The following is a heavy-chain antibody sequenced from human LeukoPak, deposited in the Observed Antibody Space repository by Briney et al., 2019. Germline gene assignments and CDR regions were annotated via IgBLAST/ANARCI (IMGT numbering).Heavy chain of an antibody. Sequence: GESLKISCKGSGYSFTSYWIGWVRQMPGKGLEWMGIIYPGESDTRYSPSFRGQVTISADKSISTAYLQWSSLKASDTAMYYCARHGPRITIFGVVTDDAFDIWGQGTMATVSS. D-gene: IGHD3-3*01. J-gene: IGHJ3*02. CDR3: ARHGPRITIFGVVTDDAFDI. CDR1: GYSFTSYW. V-gene: IGHV5-51*01. CDR2: IYPGESDT.